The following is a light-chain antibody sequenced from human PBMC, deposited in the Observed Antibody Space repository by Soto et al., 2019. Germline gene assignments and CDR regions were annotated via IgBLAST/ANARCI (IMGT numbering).Light chain of an antibody. CDR2: AAS. J-gene: IGKJ2*01. V-gene: IGKV1-39*01. CDR1: QNIGDS. CDR3: QHSWT. Sequence: DIQMTQSPSSLSASVGDRVTITCRASQNIGDSLNWYQQKPGKAPKLLIYAASSLQSGVPSRFSGSGPGTDFTLTVSSLQPEDFASYYCQHSWTFGQGTKLEI.